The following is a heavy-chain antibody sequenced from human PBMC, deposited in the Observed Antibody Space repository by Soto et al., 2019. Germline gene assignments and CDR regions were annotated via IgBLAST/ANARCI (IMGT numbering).Heavy chain of an antibody. Sequence: QVQLVESGGGVVQPGRSLRLSCAASGFTFSSYGMHWVRQAPGKGLEWVAVIWYDGSNKYYADSVKGRFTISRDNSKNTLYLQMNGLRAEDTAVDYCARDGGVGGKGYYYGMDVWGQGTTVTVSS. D-gene: IGHD3-16*01. CDR2: IWYDGSNK. J-gene: IGHJ6*02. CDR3: ARDGGVGGKGYYYGMDV. V-gene: IGHV3-33*01. CDR1: GFTFSSYG.